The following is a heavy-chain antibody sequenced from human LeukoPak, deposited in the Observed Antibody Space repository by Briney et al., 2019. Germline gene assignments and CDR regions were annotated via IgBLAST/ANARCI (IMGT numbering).Heavy chain of an antibody. CDR2: IIPIFGTA. D-gene: IGHD3-22*01. CDR3: ARPAYYYDSSGPQGGAFDI. CDR1: GGTFSSYA. J-gene: IGHJ3*02. V-gene: IGHV1-69*13. Sequence: SVKVSCKASGGTFSSYAISWVRQAPGQGLEWMGGIIPIFGTANYAQKFQGRVTITADESTSTAYMELSSLRSEDTAVYYCARPAYYYDSSGPQGGAFDIWGQGTMVTVSS.